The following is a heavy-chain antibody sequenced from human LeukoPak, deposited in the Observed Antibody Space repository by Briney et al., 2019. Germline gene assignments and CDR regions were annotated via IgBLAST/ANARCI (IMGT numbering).Heavy chain of an antibody. J-gene: IGHJ4*02. D-gene: IGHD3-22*01. CDR3: AKRGVVIRVILVGFHKEAYYFDS. V-gene: IGHV3-23*01. Sequence: QSGGSLRLSCAVSGITLSNYGMSWVRQAPGKGLEGVEGIGASGGGTNYADSVKGRFTISRDNPKNTLYLQMNSLRAEDTAVYFCAKRGVVIRVILVGFHKEAYYFDSWGQGALVTVSS. CDR2: IGASGGGT. CDR1: GITLSNYG.